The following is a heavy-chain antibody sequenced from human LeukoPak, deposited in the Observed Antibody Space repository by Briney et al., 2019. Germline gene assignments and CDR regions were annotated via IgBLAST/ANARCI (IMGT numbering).Heavy chain of an antibody. D-gene: IGHD4-17*01. CDR1: GFTLSSYA. CDR3: AKSNGDYYYYYMDV. Sequence: PGGSLRLSCAASGFTLSSYAMSWVRQAPGKGLEWVSAISDTGNTYHADSVKGRFTISRDNAKNSLYLQMNSLRAEDTAVYYCAKSNGDYYYYYMDVWGKGTTVTISS. CDR2: ISDTGNT. J-gene: IGHJ6*03. V-gene: IGHV3-23*01.